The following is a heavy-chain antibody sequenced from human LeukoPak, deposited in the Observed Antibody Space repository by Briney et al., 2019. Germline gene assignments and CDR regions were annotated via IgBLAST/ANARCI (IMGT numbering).Heavy chain of an antibody. J-gene: IGHJ4*02. V-gene: IGHV1-2*02. CDR1: GYTFTGYY. CDR2: INPNSGGT. Sequence: ASVKVSCKASGYTFTGYYMHWVRQAPGQGLEWMGWINPNSGGTNYAQKFQGRVTMTRDTSISTAYMELSRLRSDDTAVYYCARGDVVVVAATNYWGQGTLVTVSS. CDR3: ARGDVVVVAATNY. D-gene: IGHD2-15*01.